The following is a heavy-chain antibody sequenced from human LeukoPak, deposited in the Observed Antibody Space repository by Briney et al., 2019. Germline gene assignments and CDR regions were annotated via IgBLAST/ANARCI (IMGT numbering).Heavy chain of an antibody. CDR3: ARQMVTPDYYDSLNWFDP. Sequence: PSETLSLTCTVSGCSISSYYWSWIRQPPGKGLEWIGYIYYSGGTNYNPSLKSRVSMSVDTSKIQFALMLSSVTAADTAVYYCARQMVTPDYYDSLNWFDPWGQGTLVTVSS. CDR2: IYYSGGT. J-gene: IGHJ5*02. V-gene: IGHV4-59*08. D-gene: IGHD3-22*01. CDR1: GCSISSYY.